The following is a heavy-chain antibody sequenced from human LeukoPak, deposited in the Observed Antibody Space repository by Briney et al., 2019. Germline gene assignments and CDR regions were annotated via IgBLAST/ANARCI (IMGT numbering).Heavy chain of an antibody. Sequence: SETLYLTCTVSGGSISSCYWSWIRQPPGKVLEWIGYIYYSGSATYNPSLKSRVTISVDTSKNQFSLKLNSVTAADTAVYYCARVPYGSGENWFDPWGQGALVTVSS. CDR2: IYYSGSA. J-gene: IGHJ5*02. CDR3: ARVPYGSGENWFDP. CDR1: GGSISSCY. V-gene: IGHV4-59*01. D-gene: IGHD3-10*01.